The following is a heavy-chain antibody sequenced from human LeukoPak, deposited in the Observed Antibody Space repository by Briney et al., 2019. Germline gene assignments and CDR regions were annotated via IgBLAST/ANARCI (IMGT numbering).Heavy chain of an antibody. CDR2: IYTSGST. Sequence: PSQTLSLTCTVSGGSISSGSYYWSWIRQPAGKGLEWIGRIYTSGSTNYNPSLKSRVTISVDTSKNQLSLKLSSVTAADTAVYYCARGRGPHGYWGQGTLVTVSS. J-gene: IGHJ4*02. CDR3: ARGRGPHGY. V-gene: IGHV4-61*02. CDR1: GGSISSGSYY.